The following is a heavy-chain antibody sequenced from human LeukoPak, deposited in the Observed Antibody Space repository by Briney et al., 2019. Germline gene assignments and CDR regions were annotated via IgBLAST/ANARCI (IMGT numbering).Heavy chain of an antibody. CDR2: IYTSGTT. D-gene: IGHD3-10*01. J-gene: IGHJ5*02. V-gene: IGHV4-61*02. Sequence: SQTLSLTCTVSGASITSGTYYWGWIRQPAGKGLEYIGRIYTSGTTNYNPSVKSRVIISIDTSKNQFSLTLRSVTAADTAVYYCARGLGSMLRGGSNWFDPWGQGTLVIVSS. CDR1: GASITSGTYY. CDR3: ARGLGSMLRGGSNWFDP.